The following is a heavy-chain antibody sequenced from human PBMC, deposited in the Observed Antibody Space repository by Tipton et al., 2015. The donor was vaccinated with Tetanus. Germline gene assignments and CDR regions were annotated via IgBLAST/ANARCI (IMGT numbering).Heavy chain of an antibody. CDR2: VSYSGRT. Sequence: TLSLTCTVSGGSVRSGDYSWNWIRQPPGKGLEWLAYVSYSGRTNSNYSLKSRITISQDTSKNQFSLRLTSVTAADTAVYYCATRTDNWFDPWGQGLLVTVSS. CDR1: GGSVRSGDYS. CDR3: ATRTDNWFDP. J-gene: IGHJ5*02. V-gene: IGHV4-61*08.